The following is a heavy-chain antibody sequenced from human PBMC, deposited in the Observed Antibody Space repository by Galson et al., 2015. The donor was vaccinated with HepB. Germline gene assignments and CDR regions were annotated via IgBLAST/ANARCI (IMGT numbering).Heavy chain of an antibody. J-gene: IGHJ3*02. CDR2: INVGNGDT. V-gene: IGHV1-3*01. Sequence: SVKVSCKASGDTFTTYAIHWVCRAPGQRLEWMGRINVGNGDTKYSQKFQGRVTITRDTSASTAYMELSSLRTEDTAVYYCTTVSHDIGGYYFSHAFDIWGQGTMVTVSS. CDR1: GDTFTTYA. D-gene: IGHD3-22*01. CDR3: TTVSHDIGGYYFSHAFDI.